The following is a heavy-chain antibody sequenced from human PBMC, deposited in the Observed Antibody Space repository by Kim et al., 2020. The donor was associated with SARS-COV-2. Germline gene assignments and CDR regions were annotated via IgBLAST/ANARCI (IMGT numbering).Heavy chain of an antibody. J-gene: IGHJ4*02. CDR2: INHSGST. CDR1: GGSFSGYY. V-gene: IGHV4-34*01. CDR3: ARGLPQIYYYGSGSYYPHFAY. D-gene: IGHD3-10*01. Sequence: SETLSLTCAVYGGSFSGYYWSWIRQPPGKGLEWIGEINHSGSTNYNPSLKSRVTISVDTSKNQFSLKLSSVTAADTAVYYCARGLPQIYYYGSGSYYPHFAYWGQGTLVTVSS.